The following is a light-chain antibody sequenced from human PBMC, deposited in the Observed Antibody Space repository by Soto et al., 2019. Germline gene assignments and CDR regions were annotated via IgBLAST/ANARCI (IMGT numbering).Light chain of an antibody. Sequence: QSALTQPRSVSASPGQSVTISCTGTGSDVGNYNYVSWYQQHPGKAPKLMIYDVTRRPSGVPDRFSGSKSGNTASLTISGLQADDEADYYCCSYAGSYTRIFGGGTKLTVL. CDR2: DVT. J-gene: IGLJ2*01. V-gene: IGLV2-11*01. CDR1: GSDVGNYNY. CDR3: CSYAGSYTRI.